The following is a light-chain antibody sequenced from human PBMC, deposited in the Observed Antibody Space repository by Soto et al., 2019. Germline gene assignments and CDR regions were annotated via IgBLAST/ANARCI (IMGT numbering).Light chain of an antibody. Sequence: QSVLTPPASVSGSPGQSITISCTGTSSDVGGYNFVSWYQQHPGKAPKLMIFDVTNRPSAVSNRFSGSKSGNTASLIISGLQAEDEADYYCSSYTRTNTVIFGGGTQLTVL. CDR1: SSDVGGYNF. V-gene: IGLV2-14*01. CDR3: SSYTRTNTVI. J-gene: IGLJ2*01. CDR2: DVT.